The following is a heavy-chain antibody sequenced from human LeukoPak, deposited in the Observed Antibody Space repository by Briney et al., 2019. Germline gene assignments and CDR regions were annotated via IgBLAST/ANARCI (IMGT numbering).Heavy chain of an antibody. V-gene: IGHV1-18*01. CDR3: ARDLKRGYSSGRYSWGTGSSNDF. J-gene: IGHJ4*02. Sequence: VKVSCKASGYTFTSYGISWVRQAPGQGLEWMGWISPYNSNTYYVQNLQGRVTMTTDTSTSTTYMELRSLRSDDTAVYYCARDLKRGYSSGRYSWGTGSSNDFWGQGTLVTVSS. D-gene: IGHD6-19*01. CDR1: GYTFTSYG. CDR2: ISPYNSNT.